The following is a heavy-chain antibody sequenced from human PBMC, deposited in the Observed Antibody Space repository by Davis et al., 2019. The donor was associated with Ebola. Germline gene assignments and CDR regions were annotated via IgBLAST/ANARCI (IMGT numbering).Heavy chain of an antibody. CDR3: ARGGGLGGYGMDV. Sequence: MPSETLSLTCAVYAGSFSGYYWTWIRQPPGTGLEWVGEINYSGSTNYNPPLKSRVTISVDTSKNQFSLKLSSVTAADTAVYYCARGGGLGGYGMDVWGQGTTVTVSS. V-gene: IGHV4-34*01. D-gene: IGHD3-10*01. J-gene: IGHJ6*02. CDR1: AGSFSGYY. CDR2: INYSGST.